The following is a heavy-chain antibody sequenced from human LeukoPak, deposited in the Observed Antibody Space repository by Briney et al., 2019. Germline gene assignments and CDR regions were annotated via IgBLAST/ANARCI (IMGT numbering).Heavy chain of an antibody. Sequence: SETLSLTCTVSGGSIISYYWGWIRQSPRRGLEWIGYIYSIGSTNYNPSLQSRVTISVDTSKHQFSLKLRSVAAADTAIYYCARGEGSGWYWAFDIWGQGTMVTVSS. V-gene: IGHV4-59*01. CDR3: ARGEGSGWYWAFDI. D-gene: IGHD6-19*01. J-gene: IGHJ3*02. CDR2: IYSIGST. CDR1: GGSIISYY.